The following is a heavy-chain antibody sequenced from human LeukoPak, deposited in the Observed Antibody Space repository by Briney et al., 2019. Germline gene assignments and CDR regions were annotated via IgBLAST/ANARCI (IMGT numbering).Heavy chain of an antibody. V-gene: IGHV3-48*01. CDR2: ISSSSSTM. D-gene: IGHD6-19*01. Sequence: PGGSLRLSCAASGFTFSSYSMNWVRQAPGKGLEWVSYISSSSSTMYYADSVKGRFTISRDNAKNSLYLQMNSLRAEDTAVYYCARDLGSSGWFTFDYWGQGTLVTVSS. CDR1: GFTFSSYS. CDR3: ARDLGSSGWFTFDY. J-gene: IGHJ4*02.